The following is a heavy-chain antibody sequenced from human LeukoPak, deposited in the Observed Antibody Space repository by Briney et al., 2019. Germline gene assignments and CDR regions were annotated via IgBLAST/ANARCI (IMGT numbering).Heavy chain of an antibody. J-gene: IGHJ4*02. CDR1: GYTLTDLS. CDR3: ARQSSGWPFDY. Sequence: GASVKVSCRVSGYTLTDLSMHWVRHAPGKGLEWMGGFDPEDNETIYAQKFQGRVTMTRDTSISTAYMELSRLRSDDTAVYYCARQSSGWPFDYWGQGTLVTVSS. CDR2: FDPEDNET. D-gene: IGHD6-19*01. V-gene: IGHV1-24*01.